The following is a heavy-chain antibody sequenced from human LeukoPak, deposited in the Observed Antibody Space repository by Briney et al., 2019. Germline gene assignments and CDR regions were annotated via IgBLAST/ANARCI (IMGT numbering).Heavy chain of an antibody. J-gene: IGHJ4*02. V-gene: IGHV1-18*01. D-gene: IGHD3-22*01. CDR2: ISAYNGNT. Sequence: GSSVKVSCKASGGTFSSYAISWVRQAPGQGLEWMGWISAYNGNTNYAQKLQGRVTMTTDTSTSTAYMELRSLRSDDTAVYYCARIFSSGYYYVDYWGQGTLVTVSS. CDR3: ARIFSSGYYYVDY. CDR1: GGTFSSYA.